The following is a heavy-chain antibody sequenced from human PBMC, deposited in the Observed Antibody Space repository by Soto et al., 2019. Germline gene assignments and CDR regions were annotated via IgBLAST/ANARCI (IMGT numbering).Heavy chain of an antibody. D-gene: IGHD2-8*01. J-gene: IGHJ3*02. CDR2: IYWDDDK. Sequence: QITLKESGPPLVKPTQTLTLTCTFSGFSLSTSGVGVGWIRQPPGKALEWLALIYWDDDKRYSPSLKSRLTITKDTSKNQVVLTMTNMDPVDTATYYCAHRRSYFRAFDIWGQGTMVTVSS. CDR3: AHRRSYFRAFDI. V-gene: IGHV2-5*02. CDR1: GFSLSTSGVG.